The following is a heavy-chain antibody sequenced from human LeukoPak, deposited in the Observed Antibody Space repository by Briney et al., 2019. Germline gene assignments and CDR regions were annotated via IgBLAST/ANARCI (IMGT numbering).Heavy chain of an antibody. D-gene: IGHD5-18*01. CDR1: GYTFTGYY. J-gene: IGHJ4*02. V-gene: IGHV1-2*02. Sequence: ASVKVSCKASGYTFTGYYIHWVRQAPGQGLEWMGWINPNSGGTNYAQKFQGRVTMTRDTSISTAYMELSRLRSDDTAVYYCARAGSISGYSYGSLLAYWGQGTLVTVSS. CDR2: INPNSGGT. CDR3: ARAGSISGYSYGSLLAY.